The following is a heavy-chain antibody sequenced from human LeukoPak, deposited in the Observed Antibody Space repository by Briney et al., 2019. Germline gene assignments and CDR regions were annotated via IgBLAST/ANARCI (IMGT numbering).Heavy chain of an antibody. CDR3: ARVKGGYSGYDCLDY. CDR2: IKQDGSEK. D-gene: IGHD5-12*01. V-gene: IGHV3-7*01. Sequence: PGGSLRLSCAASGFTFSSYSMNWVRQAPGRGLEWVANIKQDGSEKYYVDSVKGRFTISRDNAKNSLYLQMNSLRAEDTAVYYCARVKGGYSGYDCLDYWGQGTLVTVSS. CDR1: GFTFSSYS. J-gene: IGHJ4*02.